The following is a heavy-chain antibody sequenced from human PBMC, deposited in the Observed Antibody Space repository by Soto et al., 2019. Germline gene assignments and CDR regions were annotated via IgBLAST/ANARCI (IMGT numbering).Heavy chain of an antibody. J-gene: IGHJ5*02. V-gene: IGHV6-1*01. CDR1: GDSVSSNSAA. Sequence: SQTLSLTCAISGDSVSSNSAAWNWIRQSPSRGLEWLGRTYYRSKWYNDYAVSVKSRITINPDTSKNQFSLQLNSVTPEDTAVYYRARGRKGSGCYAPNWFDPWGQGTLVTVSS. CDR3: ARGRKGSGCYAPNWFDP. CDR2: TYYRSKWYN. D-gene: IGHD6-19*01.